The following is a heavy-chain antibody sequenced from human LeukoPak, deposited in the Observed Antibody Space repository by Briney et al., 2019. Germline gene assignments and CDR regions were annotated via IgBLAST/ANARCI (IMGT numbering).Heavy chain of an antibody. D-gene: IGHD2-15*01. J-gene: IGHJ5*02. Sequence: SETLSLTCAVYDGSFSGYYWSWIRQPPGKGLEWIGEINHSGSTNYNPSLKSRVTISLDTSKSQFSLKVRYVTAADTAVYYCARVRIGWFDPWGQGTLVTVSS. CDR1: DGSFSGYY. CDR2: INHSGST. V-gene: IGHV4-34*01. CDR3: ARVRIGWFDP.